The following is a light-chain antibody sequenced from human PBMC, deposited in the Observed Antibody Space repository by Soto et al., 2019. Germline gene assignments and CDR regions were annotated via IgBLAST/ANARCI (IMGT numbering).Light chain of an antibody. Sequence: QSALTQPASVSGSPGQSITISCTGTSSDVGGYNSVSWYQQHPGKSPKLMIYDVSNRPSGVSNRFSGSKSGNTASLTISGLQAEDEAYYYCSSYTISSTLRGYVFGTGTKLTVL. CDR1: SSDVGGYNS. J-gene: IGLJ1*01. CDR3: SSYTISSTLRGYV. CDR2: DVS. V-gene: IGLV2-14*01.